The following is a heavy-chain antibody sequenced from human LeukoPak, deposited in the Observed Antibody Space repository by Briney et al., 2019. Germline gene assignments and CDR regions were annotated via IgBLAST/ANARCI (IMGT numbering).Heavy chain of an antibody. D-gene: IGHD7-27*01. V-gene: IGHV3-21*05. Sequence: GGSLTLSCSASGFAFSDFSMMWVRPAPGKGLEWVANIRGSGSDMGRGNYYADSVQGRFTISRDNAKNSLYLQMNSLRAEDTAFYYCARDDNWGFDYWGQGALVTVSS. CDR1: GFAFSDFS. CDR2: IRGSGSDM. J-gene: IGHJ4*02. CDR3: ARDDNWGFDY.